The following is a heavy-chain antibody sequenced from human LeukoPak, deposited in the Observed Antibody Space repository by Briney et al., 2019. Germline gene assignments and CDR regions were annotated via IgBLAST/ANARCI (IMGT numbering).Heavy chain of an antibody. J-gene: IGHJ4*02. CDR3: ARDIELGHFDY. V-gene: IGHV4-61*02. D-gene: IGHD6-13*01. CDR1: GVSISSGSYY. CDR2: IYTSGST. Sequence: SETLSLTCTVSGVSISSGSYYWSWIRQPAGKGLEWIGRIYTSGSTNYNPSLKSRVTISVDTSKNQFSLKLSSVTAADTAVYYCARDIELGHFDYWGQGTLVTVSS.